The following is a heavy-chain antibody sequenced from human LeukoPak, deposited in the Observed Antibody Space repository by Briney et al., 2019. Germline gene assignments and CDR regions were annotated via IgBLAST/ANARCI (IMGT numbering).Heavy chain of an antibody. Sequence: GGTLRLSCAASGFTFSSYGMSWVRQAPGKGLEWVSAISGSGGSTYYADSVKGRFTISRDNSKNTLYLQMDNLRAEDTGVYYCARDFYDGFALDYWGQGTLVTVSS. V-gene: IGHV3-23*01. J-gene: IGHJ4*02. CDR1: GFTFSSYG. CDR2: ISGSGGST. D-gene: IGHD2/OR15-2a*01. CDR3: ARDFYDGFALDY.